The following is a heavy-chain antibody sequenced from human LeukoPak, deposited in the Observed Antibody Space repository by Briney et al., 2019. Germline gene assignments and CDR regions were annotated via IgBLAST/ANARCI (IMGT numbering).Heavy chain of an antibody. J-gene: IGHJ4*02. V-gene: IGHV3-15*01. Sequence: GGSLRLSCAASGFTFSIAWMSWVRQAPGKGLEWVGRIKSKTDGGTTDYAAPVKGRFTITREDSKNTLYLQMNSLKTEDTAVYYCTPYPTYYDILTGYSQGPRFDYWGQGTLVTVSS. CDR3: TPYPTYYDILTGYSQGPRFDY. CDR2: IKSKTDGGTT. D-gene: IGHD3-9*01. CDR1: GFTFSIAW.